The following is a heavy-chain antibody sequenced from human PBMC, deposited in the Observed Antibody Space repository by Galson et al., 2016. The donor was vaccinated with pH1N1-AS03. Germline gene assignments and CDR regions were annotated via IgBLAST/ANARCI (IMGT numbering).Heavy chain of an antibody. CDR3: ARGTNFYGAGSYNSPDSYFDI. V-gene: IGHV4-4*07. D-gene: IGHD3-10*01. Sequence: SETLSLTCSVSGGSMSTYYWSWIRQPAGKGLEWIGRVHNSDNTYYSPSLKSRVAMSVDTSTNHFSLTLNSVTAADTAVYFCARGTNFYGAGSYNSPDSYFDIWGRGTLVTVSS. CDR2: VHNSDNT. J-gene: IGHJ2*01. CDR1: GGSMSTYY.